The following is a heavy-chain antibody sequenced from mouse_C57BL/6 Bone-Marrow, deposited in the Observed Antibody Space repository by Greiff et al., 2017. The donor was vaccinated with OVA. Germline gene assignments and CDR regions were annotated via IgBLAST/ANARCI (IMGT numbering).Heavy chain of an antibody. CDR3: ARSGTMAKSFFDY. Sequence: VQLQQPGAELVMPGASVKLSCKASGYTFTSYWMHWVKQRPGQGLEWIGEIDPSDSYTNYNQKFKGKSTLTVDKSSSTAYMQLSSLTSEDSAVYYCARSGTMAKSFFDYWGQGTTLTVSS. D-gene: IGHD1-1*02. V-gene: IGHV1-69*01. CDR1: GYTFTSYW. CDR2: IDPSDSYT. J-gene: IGHJ2*01.